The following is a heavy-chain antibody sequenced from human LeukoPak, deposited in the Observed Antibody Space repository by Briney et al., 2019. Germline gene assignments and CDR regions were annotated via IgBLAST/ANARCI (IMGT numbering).Heavy chain of an antibody. V-gene: IGHV3-48*03. J-gene: IGHJ4*02. Sequence: PGGSLRLSCTASGFTFSNYEMNWVRQAPGKGLEWVSHTSSSGSTIYYADSVKGRFTISRDNAKNSLYLQMNSLRAEDTAVYYCVKGSGSFYSYFDYWGQGTQVTASS. CDR1: GFTFSNYE. CDR2: TSSSGSTI. D-gene: IGHD3-10*01. CDR3: VKGSGSFYSYFDY.